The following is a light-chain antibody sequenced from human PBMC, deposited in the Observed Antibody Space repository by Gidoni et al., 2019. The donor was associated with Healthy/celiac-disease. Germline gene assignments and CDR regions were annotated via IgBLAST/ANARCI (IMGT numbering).Light chain of an antibody. CDR3: QQRSNWPAT. CDR2: DAS. CDR1: QSVSSY. Sequence: EIVLPPSPATRSLPPGERATLSCRASQSVSSYLAWYQQKPGQAPRLRIYDASNRATGIPARFSGSGSGTDFILTISSLEPEDFAVYYCQQRSNWPATCGQGTRLEIK. V-gene: IGKV3-11*01. J-gene: IGKJ5*01.